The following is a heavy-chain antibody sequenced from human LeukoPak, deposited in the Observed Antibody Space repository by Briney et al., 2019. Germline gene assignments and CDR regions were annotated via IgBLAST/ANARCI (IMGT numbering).Heavy chain of an antibody. V-gene: IGHV3-7*01. CDR3: VRDVSDENDSASRMHLDS. CDR2: IKKDGREK. CDR1: GFTFSNYW. J-gene: IGHJ4*02. Sequence: GGSLRLSCAASGFTFSNYWMTWVRQAPGKGLEWVANIKKDGREKHYVDSVKGRFAISRDNARNSLFLQMNSLRAEDTAVYYCVRDVSDENDSASRMHLDSWSQGTLVSVSS. D-gene: IGHD2-15*01.